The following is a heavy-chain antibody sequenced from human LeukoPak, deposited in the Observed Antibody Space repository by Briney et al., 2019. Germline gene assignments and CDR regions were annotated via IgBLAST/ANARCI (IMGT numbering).Heavy chain of an antibody. CDR2: ITTSSSHI. V-gene: IGHV3-21*01. Sequence: PGGSLRLSCTVSGFTFSNYDISWVRQAPGKGLEWVASITTSSSHIYHAVSVRGRFTISRDNAKNSLYLQMNGLRAEDTAVYYCARGGFTLIREDAFDIWGQGTMVTVSS. J-gene: IGHJ3*02. CDR1: GFTFSNYD. D-gene: IGHD3-22*01. CDR3: ARGGFTLIREDAFDI.